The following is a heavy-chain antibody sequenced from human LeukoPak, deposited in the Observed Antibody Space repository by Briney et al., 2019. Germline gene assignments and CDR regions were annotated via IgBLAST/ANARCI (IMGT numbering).Heavy chain of an antibody. J-gene: IGHJ6*03. D-gene: IGHD2-21*02. CDR2: IYYSGDT. V-gene: IGHV4-59*01. CDR1: DGAITGFS. Sequence: PSETLSLTCTVSDGAITGFSWSWIRQPPGKGLEWIGYIYYSGDTNYNPSLQSRVTLSVDTSKNQFSLKLTSVTAADTAVYYCARIYCGGDCRGYYYHYYMDVWGKGTTVTISS. CDR3: ARIYCGGDCRGYYYHYYMDV.